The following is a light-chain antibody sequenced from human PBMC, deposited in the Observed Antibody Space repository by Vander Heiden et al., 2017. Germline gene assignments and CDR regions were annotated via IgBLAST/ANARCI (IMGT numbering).Light chain of an antibody. CDR3: QQYDNLAFT. J-gene: IGKJ3*01. Sequence: DIQMTQSPSSLSASVGDRVTITCQASQDISNFLNWYQQKPGKATKLLIYDASHFEGGVPSRFKGSGSGTDFSFTISRLQPEDIATYYCQQYDNLAFTFGPGTKVDIK. V-gene: IGKV1-33*01. CDR1: QDISNF. CDR2: DAS.